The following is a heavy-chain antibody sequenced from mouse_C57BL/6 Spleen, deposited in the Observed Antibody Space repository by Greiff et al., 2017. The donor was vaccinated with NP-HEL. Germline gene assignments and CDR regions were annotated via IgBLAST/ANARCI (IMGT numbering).Heavy chain of an antibody. CDR3: ARSLNWALYYAMDY. V-gene: IGHV7-3*01. Sequence: EVKLVESGGGLVQPGGSLSLSCAASGFTFTDYYMSWVRQPPGKALEWLGFIRNKANGYTTEYSASVKGRFTISRDNSQSILYLQMNALRAEDSATYYCARSLNWALYYAMDYWGQGTSVTVSS. CDR2: IRNKANGYTT. D-gene: IGHD4-1*01. CDR1: GFTFTDYY. J-gene: IGHJ4*01.